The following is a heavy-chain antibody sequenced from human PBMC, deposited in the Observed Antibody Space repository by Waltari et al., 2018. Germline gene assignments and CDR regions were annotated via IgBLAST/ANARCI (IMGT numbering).Heavy chain of an antibody. D-gene: IGHD2-15*01. V-gene: IGHV4-39*01. CDR2: IYYSGST. CDR1: GGSISSSSYY. CDR3: AKHDSGYCSGGSCFFDY. Sequence: QLQLQESGPGLVKPSETLSLTCTVSGGSISSSSYYWGWIRQPPGKGLEWIGSIYYSGSTYYNPSLKSRVTISVDTSKNQFSLKLSSVTAADTAVYYCAKHDSGYCSGGSCFFDYRGQGTLVTVSS. J-gene: IGHJ4*02.